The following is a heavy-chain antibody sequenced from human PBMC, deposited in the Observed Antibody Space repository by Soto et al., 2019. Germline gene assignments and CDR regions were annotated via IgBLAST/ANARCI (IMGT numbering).Heavy chain of an antibody. V-gene: IGHV3-73*01. D-gene: IGHD4-17*01. CDR2: IRSKANSYAT. Sequence: PGGSLRLSWAASGLTFSGSAMRWVRHASGKGLEWVGRIRSKANSYATAYAASVKGRFTISRDDSKNTAYLQMNSLKTEDTAVYYCTRIDYGPGDYYYGMDVWGQGTTVTVSS. CDR1: GLTFSGSA. CDR3: TRIDYGPGDYYYGMDV. J-gene: IGHJ6*02.